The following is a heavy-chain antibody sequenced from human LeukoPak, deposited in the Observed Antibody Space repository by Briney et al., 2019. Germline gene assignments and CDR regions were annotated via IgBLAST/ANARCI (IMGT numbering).Heavy chain of an antibody. CDR1: GFTFSSYS. Sequence: GGSLRLSRAASGFTFSSYSMNWVRQAPGKGLEWLSYIGSSRSTISYAASVRGRFTISRDNAKNSLYLQMNSLRAEDTAVYYCARQVDYGDYLDYSGQGTLVSVSS. V-gene: IGHV3-48*04. D-gene: IGHD4-17*01. CDR2: IGSSRSTI. CDR3: ARQVDYGDYLDY. J-gene: IGHJ4*02.